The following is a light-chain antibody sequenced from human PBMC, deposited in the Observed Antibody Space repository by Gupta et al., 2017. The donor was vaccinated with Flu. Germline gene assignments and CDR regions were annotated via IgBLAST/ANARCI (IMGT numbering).Light chain of an antibody. V-gene: IGLV2-14*01. Sequence: ITISCTGASSAIGGSKFVSWYPQHSGKAPNLMIFEVSNRPSGVSNRFSGSKSVTTASLTTSGLQAEDAAYYYCSSYTNTNTLVVFGGGTKLTVL. CDR3: SSYTNTNTLVV. CDR2: EVS. J-gene: IGLJ2*01. CDR1: SSAIGGSKF.